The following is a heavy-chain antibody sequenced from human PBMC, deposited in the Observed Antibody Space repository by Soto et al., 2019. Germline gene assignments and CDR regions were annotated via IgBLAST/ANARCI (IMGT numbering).Heavy chain of an antibody. V-gene: IGHV4-4*07. D-gene: IGHD6-13*01. J-gene: IGHJ6*02. Sequence: PGGSLRLTCTVSGGSISSYYWSWIRQPAGKGLEWIGRIYTSGSTNYNPSLKSRVTISVDTSKNQFSLKLSSVTAADTAVYYCARKQLDYYYYGMDVWGQGTTVTVSS. CDR2: IYTSGST. CDR3: ARKQLDYYYYGMDV. CDR1: GGSISSYY.